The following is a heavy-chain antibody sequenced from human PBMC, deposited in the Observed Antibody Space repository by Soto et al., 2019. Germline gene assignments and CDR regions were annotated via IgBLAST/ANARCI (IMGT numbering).Heavy chain of an antibody. CDR1: GGTISSYA. CDR2: IIPIFGTA. D-gene: IGHD3-9*01. Sequence: VKVSCKASGGTISSYAISWVRQAPGQGLEWMGGIIPIFGTANYAQKFQGRVTITADKSTSTAYMELSSLRSEDTAVYYCARDQGLRYFDWLFDYWGQGTLVTVSS. V-gene: IGHV1-69*06. J-gene: IGHJ4*02. CDR3: ARDQGLRYFDWLFDY.